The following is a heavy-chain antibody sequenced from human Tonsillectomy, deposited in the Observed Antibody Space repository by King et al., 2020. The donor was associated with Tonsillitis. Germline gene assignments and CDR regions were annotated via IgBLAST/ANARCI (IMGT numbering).Heavy chain of an antibody. CDR1: GGSFSGYY. CDR2: INHSGST. Sequence: VQLQQWGAGLLKPSETLSLTCAVYGGSFSGYYWSWIRQPPGKGLEWIGEINHSGSTNYNPSLKSRVTISVDTSKNQFSLKLSSVTAADTAVYYCARGVRYEYGDYRAFDIWGQGTMVTVSS. J-gene: IGHJ3*02. CDR3: ARGVRYEYGDYRAFDI. V-gene: IGHV4-34*01. D-gene: IGHD4-17*01.